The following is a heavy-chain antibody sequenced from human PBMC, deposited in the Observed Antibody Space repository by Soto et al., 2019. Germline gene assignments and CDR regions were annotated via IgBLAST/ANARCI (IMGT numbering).Heavy chain of an antibody. CDR2: IRSKAYGGTT. V-gene: IGHV3-49*03. CDR3: TKLGLDDSNY. CDR1: GFTFGDSG. J-gene: IGHJ4*02. D-gene: IGHD3-16*01. Sequence: GGSLRLSCKASGFTFGDSGMSWFRQAPGKGLEWVAFIRSKAYGGTTEYAASVKGRFAISRDDSKSIAYLQMNRLKTEDTAVYYCTKLGLDDSNYWGQGTLVTVSS.